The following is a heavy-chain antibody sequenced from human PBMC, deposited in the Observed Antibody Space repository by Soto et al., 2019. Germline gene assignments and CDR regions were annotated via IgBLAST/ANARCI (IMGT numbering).Heavy chain of an antibody. CDR3: AKEYQLVSCWFDP. CDR1: GFTFSSYA. Sequence: EVQLLESGGGLVQPGGSLRLSCAASGFTFSSYAMSWVRQAPGKGLEWVSAISGSGGSAYHADSGKGRFTISRDNSKNTLYLQMNSLRAEDTAVYYCAKEYQLVSCWFDPWGQGTLVTVSS. V-gene: IGHV3-23*01. J-gene: IGHJ5*02. D-gene: IGHD2-2*01. CDR2: ISGSGGSA.